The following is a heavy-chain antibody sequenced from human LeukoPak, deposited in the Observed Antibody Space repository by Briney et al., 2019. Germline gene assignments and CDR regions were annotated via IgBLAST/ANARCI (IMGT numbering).Heavy chain of an antibody. CDR1: GGSIRSSYYY. D-gene: IGHD2-2*01. CDR3: ARGYCSSTSCYGDAFDI. V-gene: IGHV4-39*01. Sequence: SETLSLTCTVPGGSIRSSYYYWGWIRQPPGKGLEWIGSIYDSGSTYYNPSLKSRVTISVDTSKNQFSLKLNSVTAADTAVYYCARGYCSSTSCYGDAFDIWGQGTMVTVSS. CDR2: IYDSGST. J-gene: IGHJ3*02.